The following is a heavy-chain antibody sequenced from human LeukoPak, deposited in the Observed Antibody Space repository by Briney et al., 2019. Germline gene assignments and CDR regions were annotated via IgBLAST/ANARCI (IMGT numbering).Heavy chain of an antibody. CDR2: IRYDAINK. CDR1: GITFSDHY. J-gene: IGHJ4*02. CDR3: AKSPVSSCRGSFCYPSDY. D-gene: IGHD2-15*01. V-gene: IGHV3-30*02. Sequence: PGGSLRLSCAASGITFSDHYMSWIRQAPGKGLEWVAFIRYDAINKYYADSVKGRFTISRDNSRNTLYLQMNTLRAEDTAVYFCAKSPVSSCRGSFCYPSDYWGQGNLVTVSS.